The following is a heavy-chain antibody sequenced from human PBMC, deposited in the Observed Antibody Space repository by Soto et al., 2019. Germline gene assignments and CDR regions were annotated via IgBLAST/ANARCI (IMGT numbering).Heavy chain of an antibody. CDR2: ISWNSGSI. V-gene: IGHV3-9*01. D-gene: IGHD6-19*01. CDR3: AKDVRIAVAGVHI. CDR1: GFTFDDYA. Sequence: GGSLRLSCAASGFTFDDYAMHWVRQAPGKGLEWVSGISWNSGSIGYADSVKGRFTISRDNAKNSLYLQMNSLRAEDTALYYCAKDVRIAVAGVHIWGQGTLVTVSS. J-gene: IGHJ4*02.